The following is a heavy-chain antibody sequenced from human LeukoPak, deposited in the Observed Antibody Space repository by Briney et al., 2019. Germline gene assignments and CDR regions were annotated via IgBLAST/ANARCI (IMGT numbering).Heavy chain of an antibody. CDR2: ISNNGGYT. CDR1: GFTFSSSA. CDR3: TRFPWAHCSEC. J-gene: IGHJ3*01. D-gene: IGHD2-15*01. Sequence: PGGSLRLSCAASGFTFSSSAMSWVRQAPGKGLEWVSAISNNGGYTYYADSVQGRFTISRDNSKNTVFLQMNNLRAEDTAVYYCTRFPWAHCSECWGQGTMVTVSS. V-gene: IGHV3-23*01.